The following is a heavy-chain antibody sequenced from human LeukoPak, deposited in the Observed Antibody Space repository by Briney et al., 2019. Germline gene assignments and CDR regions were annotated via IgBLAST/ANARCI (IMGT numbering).Heavy chain of an antibody. Sequence: KSGGSLRLSCAASGFTFSSYSMNWVRQAPGKGLEWVSSITNSSSYIYYADSVKDRFPISRRNAKNSLYLQMNSLRAEDTAVYYCARGLSYYDSSGYYYVVTYFDYWGQRTLVTVSS. CDR2: ITNSSSYI. J-gene: IGHJ4*02. V-gene: IGHV3-21*01. CDR1: GFTFSSYS. CDR3: ARGLSYYDSSGYYYVVTYFDY. D-gene: IGHD3-22*01.